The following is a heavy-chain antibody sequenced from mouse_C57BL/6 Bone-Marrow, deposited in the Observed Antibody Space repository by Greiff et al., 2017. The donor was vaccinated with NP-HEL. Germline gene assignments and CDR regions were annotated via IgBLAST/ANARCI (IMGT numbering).Heavy chain of an antibody. CDR3: ARECSWDAMDY. CDR2: IYPRSGNT. Sequence: VKLMESGAELARPGASVKLSCKASGYTFTSYGISWVKQRTGQGLEWIGEIYPRSGNTYYNEKFKGKATLTADKSSSTAYMELRSLTSEDSAVYFCARECSWDAMDYWGQGTSVTVSS. CDR1: GYTFTSYG. D-gene: IGHD1-1*01. J-gene: IGHJ4*01. V-gene: IGHV1-81*01.